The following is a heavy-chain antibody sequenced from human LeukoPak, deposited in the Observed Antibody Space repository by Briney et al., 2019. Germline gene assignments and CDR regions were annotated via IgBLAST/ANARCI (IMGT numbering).Heavy chain of an antibody. V-gene: IGHV4-34*01. CDR2: INHSGST. D-gene: IGHD3-10*01. CDR1: GGSFSGYY. CDR3: ARGRRNGPGT. J-gene: IGHJ4*02. Sequence: SETLSLTCAVYGGSFSGYYWSWIRQPPGKGLEWIGEINHSGSTNYNPSLKSRVTISVDTSKNQFSLKLSPVTAADTAVYYCARGRRNGPGTWGQGTLVTVSS.